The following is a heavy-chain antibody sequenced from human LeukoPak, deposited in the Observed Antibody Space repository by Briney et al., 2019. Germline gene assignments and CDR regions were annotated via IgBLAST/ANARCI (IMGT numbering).Heavy chain of an antibody. CDR3: ARRVGQRTTVDY. CDR2: INHTGST. J-gene: IGHJ4*02. CDR1: GESFSGFY. Sequence: SETLSLTCAVYGESFSGFYWSWIRQSPEKGLEWIGEINHTGSTNCNPSPKNRVTISVDTSKNQFSLKVTSVTAADTAVYYCARRVGQRTTVDYWGQGTLVTVSS. V-gene: IGHV4-34*01. D-gene: IGHD1-1*01.